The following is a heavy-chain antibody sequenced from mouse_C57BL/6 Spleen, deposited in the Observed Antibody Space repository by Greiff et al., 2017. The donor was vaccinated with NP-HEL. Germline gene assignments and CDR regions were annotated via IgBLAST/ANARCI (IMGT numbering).Heavy chain of an antibody. V-gene: IGHV1-80*01. J-gene: IGHJ1*03. Sequence: VQLQQSGAELVKPGASVKISCKASGYAFSSYWMNWVKQRPGKGLEWIGQIYPGDGATNYNGKFKGKATLTADQPSSTASMRLRSRTSEASAAFFGGRELGCYFDVWGTGTTVTVAS. D-gene: IGHD3-3*01. CDR2: IYPGDGAT. CDR3: GRELGCYFDV. CDR1: GYAFSSYW.